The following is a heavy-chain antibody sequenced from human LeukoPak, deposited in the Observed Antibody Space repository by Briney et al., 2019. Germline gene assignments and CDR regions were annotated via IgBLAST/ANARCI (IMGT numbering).Heavy chain of an antibody. V-gene: IGHV1-18*01. CDR2: TSAHNGNT. CDR1: GFTFTTYA. Sequence: GASVKVSCKASGFTFTTYAFSWARQAPGQGLGWMGWTSAHNGNTNYAQKLQGRVTMTTDTSTNTAYMELRSLRFDDTAVYYCARHFSSGWPLEALDVWGQGTLVTVSS. J-gene: IGHJ3*01. D-gene: IGHD6-19*01. CDR3: ARHFSSGWPLEALDV.